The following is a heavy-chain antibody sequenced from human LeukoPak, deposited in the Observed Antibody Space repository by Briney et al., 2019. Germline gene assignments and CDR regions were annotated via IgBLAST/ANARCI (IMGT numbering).Heavy chain of an antibody. J-gene: IGHJ3*02. Sequence: RGSLRLSCAASGFTFSSYAMHWVRQAPGKGLEWVAVISYDGSNKYYADSVKGRFTISRDNSKNTLYLQMNSLRAEDTAVYYCARGGGLGVVVRTAKTFDIWGQGTMVTVSS. CDR3: ARGGGLGVVVRTAKTFDI. CDR2: ISYDGSNK. V-gene: IGHV3-30-3*01. D-gene: IGHD3-22*01. CDR1: GFTFSSYA.